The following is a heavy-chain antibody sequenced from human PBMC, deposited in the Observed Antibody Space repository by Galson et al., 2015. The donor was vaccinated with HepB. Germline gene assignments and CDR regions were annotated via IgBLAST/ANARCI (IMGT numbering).Heavy chain of an antibody. CDR3: ARDRSDYKVDYFDY. CDR2: IRRSGTSI. V-gene: IGHV3-11*01. CDR1: GFTFRDYY. D-gene: IGHD4-11*01. J-gene: IGHJ4*02. Sequence: SLRLSCAASGFTFRDYYMSWIRQAPGKGLEWVSNIRRSGTSIYYADSLKGRFTSSRDDAKNSLYLQMTSLRVEDTAVYYCARDRSDYKVDYFDYWGQGTLVTVSS.